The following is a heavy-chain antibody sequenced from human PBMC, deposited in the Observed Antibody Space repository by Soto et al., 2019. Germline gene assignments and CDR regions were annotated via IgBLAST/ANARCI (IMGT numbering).Heavy chain of an antibody. Sequence: GGSLRLSCAASGFDFTTSPMHWVRQAPGKGPEWVAYLGATTNTIHYADSVKGRFTISRDNFRNTLYLQMNSLRGDDAAVYFCARDPFKGWLVKLFDLWGQGTVVTVSS. CDR3: ARDPFKGWLVKLFDL. D-gene: IGHD6-6*01. CDR2: LGATTNTI. V-gene: IGHV3-48*01. J-gene: IGHJ4*02. CDR1: GFDFTTSP.